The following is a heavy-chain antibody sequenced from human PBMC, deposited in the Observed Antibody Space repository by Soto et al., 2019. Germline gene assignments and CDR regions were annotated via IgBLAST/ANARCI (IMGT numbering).Heavy chain of an antibody. D-gene: IGHD3-9*01. CDR1: GGVFSNYA. CDR2: IVPVFGTS. Sequence: QVQLVQSGAEVKEPGSSVKVSCKASGGVFSNYALTWVRQAPGLGLEWVGGIVPVFGTSNYAPKFQGRVTVTADESTRTGYMELSSLTSEDTAIYYCARGSHYLGTGYYFDNWGQGTLVTVSS. CDR3: ARGSHYLGTGYYFDN. J-gene: IGHJ5*02. V-gene: IGHV1-69*19.